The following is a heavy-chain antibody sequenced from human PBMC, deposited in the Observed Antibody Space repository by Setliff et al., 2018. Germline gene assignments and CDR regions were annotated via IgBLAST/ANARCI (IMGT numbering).Heavy chain of an antibody. CDR1: GASISGTYY. Sequence: PSETLSLTCTVSGASISGTYYWAWIRQPPGKGLEWIGRIHYRGTTYSNASLASRLTISVDTAKNQFSLKLTSVTAADTAVYYCARNALTGTTRKYYYYMDVWGQGTMVTAP. D-gene: IGHD1-7*01. CDR2: IHYRGTT. V-gene: IGHV4-39*01. J-gene: IGHJ6*03. CDR3: ARNALTGTTRKYYYYMDV.